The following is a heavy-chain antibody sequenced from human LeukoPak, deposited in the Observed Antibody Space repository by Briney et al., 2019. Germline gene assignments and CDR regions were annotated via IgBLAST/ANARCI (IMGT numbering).Heavy chain of an antibody. J-gene: IGHJ4*02. CDR3: AKGSSPLSYYAGEYYFDY. V-gene: IGHV3-23*01. Sequence: GGSLRLSCAASGFTFSSYAMSWVRQAPGKGLEWVSGLSGTGGSTYYADPVKGRFTISRDNSKNTLYLQMNSLRAEDTAVYYCAKGSSPLSYYAGEYYFDYWGQGTLVTVSS. D-gene: IGHD3-10*01. CDR1: GFTFSSYA. CDR2: LSGTGGST.